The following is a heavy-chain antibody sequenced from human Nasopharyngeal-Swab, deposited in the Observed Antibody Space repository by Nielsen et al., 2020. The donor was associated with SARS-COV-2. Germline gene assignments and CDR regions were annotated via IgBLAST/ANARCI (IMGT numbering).Heavy chain of an antibody. V-gene: IGHV1-8*01. J-gene: IGHJ4*02. CDR1: GYTFTSSD. Sequence: SVKVSCKASGYTFTSSDNNWVRQDTGQGLEWMGWMNPNSGNTGYAQKFKGRVTMTRNTSISTGYMELSGLRFEDTAVYYCASGGTAYWGQGTLVTVSS. D-gene: IGHD1-1*01. CDR2: MNPNSGNT. CDR3: ASGGTAY.